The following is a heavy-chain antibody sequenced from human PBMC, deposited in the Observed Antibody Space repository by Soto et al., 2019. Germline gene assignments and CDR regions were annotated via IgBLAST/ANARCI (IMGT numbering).Heavy chain of an antibody. J-gene: IGHJ4*02. CDR3: ARLLDSGTYLFDY. V-gene: IGHV4-39*01. CDR2: IYYIGTT. D-gene: IGHD1-26*01. Sequence: SETLSLTCTVSGGSITSSRYYWGWIRQSPGKGLEWIGSIYYIGTTYYSPSLESRVTISVDTSKNQFSLKLSSVTAADTAVYYCARLLDSGTYLFDYWGQGTLVTVSS. CDR1: GGSITSSRYY.